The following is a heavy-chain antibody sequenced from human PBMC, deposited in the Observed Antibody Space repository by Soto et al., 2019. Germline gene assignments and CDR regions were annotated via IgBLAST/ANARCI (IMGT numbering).Heavy chain of an antibody. Sequence: SETLSLTCTVSGGSISSYYWSWIRQPPGKGLEWIGYIYYSGSTNYNPSLKSRATISVDTSKNQFSLKLSSVTAADTAVYYCARHNAGDFWSGYSYYMDVWGKGTTVTVSS. D-gene: IGHD3-3*01. V-gene: IGHV4-59*08. J-gene: IGHJ6*03. CDR3: ARHNAGDFWSGYSYYMDV. CDR2: IYYSGST. CDR1: GGSISSYY.